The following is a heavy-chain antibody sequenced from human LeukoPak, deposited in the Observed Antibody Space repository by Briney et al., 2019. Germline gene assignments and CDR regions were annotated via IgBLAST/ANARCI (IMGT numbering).Heavy chain of an antibody. V-gene: IGHV3-23*01. CDR3: AKNYESGRGVPYGMDV. J-gene: IGHJ6*02. Sequence: GGSLRLSCAASGFTFSSYAMRWVRQAPGKGLEWVSAIGSGSGGTTIYADSVKGRFTISRDNSKNTLYLQMSSLRGEDTTVYYCAKNYESGRGVPYGMDVWGQGTTVTVSS. D-gene: IGHD3-10*01. CDR1: GFTFSSYA. CDR2: IGSGSGGTT.